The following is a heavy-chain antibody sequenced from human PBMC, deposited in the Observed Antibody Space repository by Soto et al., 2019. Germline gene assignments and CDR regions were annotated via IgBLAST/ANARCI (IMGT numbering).Heavy chain of an antibody. CDR2: ISSIGST. D-gene: IGHD3-9*01. CDR3: ARGLVIRPYYYHGMDV. V-gene: IGHV4-30-4*01. Sequence: QVQLQESGPGLVKPSQTLSLTCTVSGGSISSGDSFWSWIRQSPGKGLDWIGYISSIGSTYYNPSLKSRVPVSRDTSKNQFSLKLRSVTTTDTAVYYCARGLVIRPYYYHGMDVWGQGTTVTVSS. CDR1: GGSISSGDSF. J-gene: IGHJ6*02.